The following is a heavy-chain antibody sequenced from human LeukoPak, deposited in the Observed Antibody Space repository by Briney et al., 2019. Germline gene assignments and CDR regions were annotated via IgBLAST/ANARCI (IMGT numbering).Heavy chain of an antibody. CDR1: GYIFTGYY. D-gene: IGHD3-10*01. Sequence: EASVKVSCKASGYIFTGYYMHWVRQAPGQGLEWMGWINPNSGGTNSAQKFQGRVTMTRDTSISTAYMELSRLTSDDTAVYYCARPYYYGSGGFDYWGQGTLVTVSS. CDR2: INPNSGGT. V-gene: IGHV1-2*02. CDR3: ARPYYYGSGGFDY. J-gene: IGHJ4*02.